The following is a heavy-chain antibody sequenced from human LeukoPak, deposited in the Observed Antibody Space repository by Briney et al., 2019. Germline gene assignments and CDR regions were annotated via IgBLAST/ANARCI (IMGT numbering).Heavy chain of an antibody. CDR1: GGSISSATYY. D-gene: IGHD4-11*01. V-gene: IGHV4-39*06. Sequence: SETLSLTYTVSGGSISSATYYLGWVRQPPGKGPKLIEAISYTGRDYYNPSLKSRAAILVDTSKSQFALKLTSVTAADTPVYYCTRDRLDYRNPAPNGYMDVWGKGTTVTVSS. J-gene: IGHJ6*03. CDR2: ISYTGRD. CDR3: TRDRLDYRNPAPNGYMDV.